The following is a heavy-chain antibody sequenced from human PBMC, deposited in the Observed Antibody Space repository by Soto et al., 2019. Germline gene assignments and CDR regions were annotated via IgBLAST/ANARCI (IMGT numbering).Heavy chain of an antibody. CDR3: AKAGFWSGYYSLVDY. CDR1: GFTFDDYG. J-gene: IGHJ4*02. V-gene: IGHV3-20*04. Sequence: GGSLRLSCAASGFTFDDYGMSWVRQAPGKGLEWVSAINWNGGSTGYADSVKGRFTISRDNAKNSLYLQMNSLRAEGTALYYCAKAGFWSGYYSLVDYWGQGTLVTVSS. D-gene: IGHD3-3*01. CDR2: INWNGGST.